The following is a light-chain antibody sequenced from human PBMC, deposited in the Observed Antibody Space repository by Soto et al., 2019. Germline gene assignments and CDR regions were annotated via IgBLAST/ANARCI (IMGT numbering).Light chain of an antibody. CDR1: RSDVGGYNY. CDR2: DVI. J-gene: IGLJ2*01. Sequence: QSALTQPASVSGSPGQSITISCTGTRSDVGGYNYVSWYQQHPGKAPKLMIYDVINRPSGVSNRFSGSKSGNSASLTISGLQADDEADYYCSSYTSSSTYVVFGGGTQLTVL. CDR3: SSYTSSSTYVV. V-gene: IGLV2-14*03.